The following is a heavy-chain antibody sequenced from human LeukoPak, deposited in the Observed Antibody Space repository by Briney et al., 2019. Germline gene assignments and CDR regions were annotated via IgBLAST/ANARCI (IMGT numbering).Heavy chain of an antibody. J-gene: IGHJ5*02. V-gene: IGHV4-4*02. CDR1: GGSISSSNW. D-gene: IGHD3-22*01. CDR2: IYHSGST. Sequence: SETLSLTCDVSGGSISSSNWWSWVRQSPGKGLEWIGEIYHSGSTNYNPSLKSRVTISVDTSKNQFSLKLSSVTAADTAVYYCARGSSGYYGWFDPWGQGTLVTVSS. CDR3: ARGSSGYYGWFDP.